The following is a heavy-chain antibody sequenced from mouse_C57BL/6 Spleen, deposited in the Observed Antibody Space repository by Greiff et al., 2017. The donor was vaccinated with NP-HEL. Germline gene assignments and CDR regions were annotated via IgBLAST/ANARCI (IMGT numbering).Heavy chain of an antibody. V-gene: IGHV1-15*01. J-gene: IGHJ4*01. CDR1: GYTFTDYE. CDR2: IDPETGGT. Sequence: VQRVESGAELVRPGASVTLSCKASGYTFTDYEMHWVKQTPVHGLEWIGAIDPETGGTAYNQKFKGKAILTADKSSSTAYMELRSLTSEDSAVYYCTRGGIYYGSSYAMDYWGQGTSVTVSS. CDR3: TRGGIYYGSSYAMDY. D-gene: IGHD1-1*01.